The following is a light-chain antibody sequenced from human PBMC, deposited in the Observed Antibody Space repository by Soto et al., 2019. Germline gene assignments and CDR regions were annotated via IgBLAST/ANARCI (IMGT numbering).Light chain of an antibody. CDR3: MQALQTPAT. Sequence: DIVMTQSPLSLPVTPGEPASISCRSSQSLLHSNGYNYLDWYLQKPGQSPQLLIYLGSNRAPGVPDRFSGSESGTDFTLKISRVEAEDVGVYYCMQALQTPATFGQGTKVEIK. CDR2: LGS. CDR1: QSLLHSNGYNY. J-gene: IGKJ1*01. V-gene: IGKV2-28*01.